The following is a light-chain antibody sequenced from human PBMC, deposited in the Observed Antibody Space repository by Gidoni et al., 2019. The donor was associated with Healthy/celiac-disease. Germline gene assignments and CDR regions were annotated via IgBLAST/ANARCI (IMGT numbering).Light chain of an antibody. V-gene: IGKV2-28*01. J-gene: IGKJ1*01. CDR3: MQDLHTPWT. Sequence: DIVMTQSPPSLPVTPGKPASISCRSSQSLLHSTGYNYLAWYLQKPGQSPQLLIYLGSNRACGVPERFSGSGSGTDFTLKISRVEAEDVAIYYCMQDLHTPWTFGQGTKVEIK. CDR2: LGS. CDR1: QSLLHSTGYNY.